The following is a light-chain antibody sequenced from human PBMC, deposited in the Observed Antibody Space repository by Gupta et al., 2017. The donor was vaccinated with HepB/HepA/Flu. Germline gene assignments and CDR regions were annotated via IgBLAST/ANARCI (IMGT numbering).Light chain of an antibody. CDR3: QQENSYSRT. J-gene: IGKJ1*01. CDR2: EAS. V-gene: IGKV1-5*03. Sequence: DIQMTQSPSTLSASVGDRVTITWNQQKPGKAPKVLIYEASTLESGVPSRFSGSGSGTEFTLTINSLQPDDFATYYCQQENSYSRTFGQGTKVEIK.